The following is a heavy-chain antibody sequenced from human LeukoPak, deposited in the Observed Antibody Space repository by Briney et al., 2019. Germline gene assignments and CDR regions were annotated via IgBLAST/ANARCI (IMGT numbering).Heavy chain of an antibody. CDR3: ARVRLASSPGGYYYYYMDV. CDR2: IYYSGST. D-gene: IGHD2-2*01. CDR1: GGSISSYY. Sequence: SETLSLTCTVSGGSISSYYWSWIRQPPGKGLEWIGYIYYSGSTNYNPSLKSRVTISVDTSKNQFSLKLSSVTAADTAVYYCARVRLASSPGGYYYYYMDVWGKGTTVTVSS. J-gene: IGHJ6*03. V-gene: IGHV4-59*01.